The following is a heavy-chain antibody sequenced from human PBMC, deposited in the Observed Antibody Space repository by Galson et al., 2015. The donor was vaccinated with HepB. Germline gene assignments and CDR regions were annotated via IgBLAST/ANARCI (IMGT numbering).Heavy chain of an antibody. Sequence: GGSVSSGSYYCSWIRQPAGKGLEWIGRKYASGSTHYSASHKSRVTISIDMSKNQCSLKVTSVTAADTAVYYCATSELRPGGYYYYGMDVWGQGTTVTV. D-gene: IGHD4-23*01. J-gene: IGHJ6*02. CDR1: GGSVSSGSYY. CDR2: KYASGST. V-gene: IGHV4-61*02. CDR3: ATSELRPGGYYYYGMDV.